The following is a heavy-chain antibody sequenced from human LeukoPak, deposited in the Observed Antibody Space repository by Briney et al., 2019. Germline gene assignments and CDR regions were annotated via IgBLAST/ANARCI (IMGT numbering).Heavy chain of an antibody. D-gene: IGHD1-26*01. Sequence: SETLSLTCTVSGYSISSGYYWGWIRQPPGKGLEWIGSIYHSESTHYNPSLKSRVTISVDTSKNQFSLKLSSVTAADTAVYYCARVKVGAPAFDYWGQGTLVTVSS. CDR1: GYSISSGYY. V-gene: IGHV4-38-2*02. J-gene: IGHJ4*02. CDR3: ARVKVGAPAFDY. CDR2: IYHSEST.